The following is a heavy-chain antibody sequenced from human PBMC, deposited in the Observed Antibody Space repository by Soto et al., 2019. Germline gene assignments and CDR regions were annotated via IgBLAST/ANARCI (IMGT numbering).Heavy chain of an antibody. J-gene: IGHJ3*01. D-gene: IGHD3-22*01. CDR3: AREGGSYDSGGFLIRGAFDV. CDR1: GGSISSGDYY. CDR2: VHHRGNT. V-gene: IGHV4-31*11. Sequence: QVQLQQSGPGLLKPSQTLSLTCAVSGGSISSGDYYWNWIRQHPEKGLEWIGSVHHRGNTYYSPSLESRVTISIDTSRNQFSPRLSSVTAADTAVYYCAREGGSYDSGGFLIRGAFDVWGQGTTVTVSP.